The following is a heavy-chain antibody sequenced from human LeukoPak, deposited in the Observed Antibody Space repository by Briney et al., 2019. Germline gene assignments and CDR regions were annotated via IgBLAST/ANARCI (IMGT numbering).Heavy chain of an antibody. CDR2: ITSSSSYI. D-gene: IGHD6-13*01. J-gene: IGHJ6*03. V-gene: IGHV3-21*01. Sequence: GGSLRLSCAASGLTFSSYGMSWVRQAPGKGLEWVSCITSSSSYIYYADSVKGRFTISRDNANNSLYLQMNSLRAEDTAVYYCARVQYSSSWPYYYYMDVWGKGTTVTVSS. CDR1: GLTFSSYG. CDR3: ARVQYSSSWPYYYYMDV.